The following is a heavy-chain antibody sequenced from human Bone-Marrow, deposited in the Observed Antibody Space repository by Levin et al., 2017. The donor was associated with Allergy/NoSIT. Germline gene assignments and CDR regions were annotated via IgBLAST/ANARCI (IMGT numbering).Heavy chain of an antibody. J-gene: IGHJ4*02. D-gene: IGHD6-13*01. Sequence: GSLRLSCAASGFTFSSYWMHWVRQAPGKGLVWVSRINSDGSSTSYADSVKGRFTISRDNAKNTLYLQMNSLRAEDTAVYYCARARYSSSWVDYWGQGTLVTVSS. CDR3: ARARYSSSWVDY. V-gene: IGHV3-74*01. CDR1: GFTFSSYW. CDR2: INSDGSST.